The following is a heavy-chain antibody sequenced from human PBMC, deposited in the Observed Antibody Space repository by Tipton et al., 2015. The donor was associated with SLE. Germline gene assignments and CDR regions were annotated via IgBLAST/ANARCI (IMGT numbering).Heavy chain of an antibody. D-gene: IGHD1-1*01. Sequence: TLSLTCIVSGGSMTNYYWSWIRQPPGKGLEWIGYIYYSGSTNYNPSLKSRVTISVDTSKNQFSLKLSSVTAADTAVYYCARAGRAWNLFDYWGQGTLVTVSS. CDR1: GGSMTNYY. CDR2: IYYSGST. J-gene: IGHJ4*02. V-gene: IGHV4-59*08. CDR3: ARAGRAWNLFDY.